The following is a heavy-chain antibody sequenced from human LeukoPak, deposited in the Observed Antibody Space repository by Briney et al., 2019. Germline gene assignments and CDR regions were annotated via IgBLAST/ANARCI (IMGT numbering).Heavy chain of an antibody. CDR3: ARDGVTRRYNMYYYMDV. Sequence: PGGSLRLSCAASGFTFSSYGMHWVRQAPGKGLEWVSFIRYDGSNEYYADSVRGRFTISRDNSKNTLYLQMNSLRGEDTAVYYCARDGVTRRYNMYYYMDVWGKGTTVTVSS. D-gene: IGHD1-1*01. J-gene: IGHJ6*03. V-gene: IGHV3-30*02. CDR1: GFTFSSYG. CDR2: IRYDGSNE.